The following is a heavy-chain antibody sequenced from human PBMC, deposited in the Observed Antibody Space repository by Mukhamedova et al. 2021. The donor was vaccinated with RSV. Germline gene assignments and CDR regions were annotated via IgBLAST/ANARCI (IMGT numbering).Heavy chain of an antibody. CDR2: ISSSSSYT. D-gene: IGHD2-8*01. J-gene: IGHJ4*02. CDR3: ARDGKYCNNGVCYISYFDY. V-gene: IGHV3-11*06. Sequence: EWVSYISSSSSYTNYADSVKGRFTISRDNAKNSLYLQMNSLRAEDTAVYYCARDGKYCNNGVCYISYFDYWGQGTLVTVSS.